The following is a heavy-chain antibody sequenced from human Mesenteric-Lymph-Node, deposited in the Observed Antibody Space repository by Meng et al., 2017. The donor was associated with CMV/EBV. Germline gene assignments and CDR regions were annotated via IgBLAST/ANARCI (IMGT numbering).Heavy chain of an antibody. CDR1: GYTFTGYY. J-gene: IGHJ4*02. CDR2: INPNSGGT. CDR3: AKGYCSSTSCYSDY. Sequence: ASVKVSCKASGYTFTGYYMHWVRKAPGQGLEWMGWINPNSGGTNYAQKFQGRVTMTSDTSISTAYMELSRLRSDDTAVYYCAKGYCSSTSCYSDYWGQGTLVTVSP. V-gene: IGHV1-2*02. D-gene: IGHD2-2*01.